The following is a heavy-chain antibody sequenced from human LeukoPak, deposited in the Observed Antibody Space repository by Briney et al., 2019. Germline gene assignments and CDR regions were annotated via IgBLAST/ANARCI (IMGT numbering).Heavy chain of an antibody. CDR3: ARFGIIVVVVAATSDGMDV. J-gene: IGHJ6*02. CDR1: GYSISSGYY. D-gene: IGHD2-15*01. CDR2: IYHSGST. Sequence: SETLSLTCTVSGYSISSGYYWGWIRQPPGKGLEWIGSIYHSGSTYYNPSLKSRVTIPVDTSKNQFSLKLSSVTAADTAVYYCARFGIIVVVVAATSDGMDVWGQGTTVTVSS. V-gene: IGHV4-38-2*02.